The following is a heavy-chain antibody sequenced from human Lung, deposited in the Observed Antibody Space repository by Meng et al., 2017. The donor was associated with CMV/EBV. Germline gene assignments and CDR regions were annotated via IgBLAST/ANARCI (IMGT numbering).Heavy chain of an antibody. J-gene: IGHJ4*02. CDR1: GYTFTSYA. V-gene: IGHV1-3*01. D-gene: IGHD2-2*01. CDR2: INGGNGKT. CDR3: ARDVVVPAALTVRIDY. Sequence: QVQLVQAGVEVKKPGASVKVSCKASGYTFTSYAIHWVRQAPGQRLEWMGWINGGNGKTKYSQKFQGRVTITRDTSASTAYMELSSLRSEDTAVYYCARDVVVPAALTVRIDYWGQGTLVTVSS.